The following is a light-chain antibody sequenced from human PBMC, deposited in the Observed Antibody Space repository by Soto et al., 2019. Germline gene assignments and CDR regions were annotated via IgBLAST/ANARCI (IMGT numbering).Light chain of an antibody. J-gene: IGLJ2*01. CDR3: QSYDTLSGPV. V-gene: IGLV1-40*01. CDR1: SSNIGTGYN. Sequence: QLVLTQPPSVSGAPGQRVTISCTGSSSNIGTGYNVHWYQQLPGTAPKLLIYGNSNRPSGVPDRFSGSKSGTSASLVITGLQAEDEADYYCQSYDTLSGPVFGGGTQLTVL. CDR2: GNS.